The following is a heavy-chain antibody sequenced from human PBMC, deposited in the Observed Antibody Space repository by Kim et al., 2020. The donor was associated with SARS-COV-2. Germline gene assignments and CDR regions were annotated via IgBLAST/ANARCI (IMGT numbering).Heavy chain of an antibody. V-gene: IGHV3-74*01. CDR1: GFTFSGYW. CDR2: INPDGTAT. D-gene: IGHD3-22*01. J-gene: IGHJ4*02. CDR3: TRGGADGGYYTWGC. Sequence: GGSLRLSCAASGFTFSGYWMHWVRQVPGKGLEWVSRINPDGTATTYADSVQGRFTISRDNAKNTLYLYMNSLTGDDMAVYYCTRGGADGGYYTWGCWGQGTLDTVSS.